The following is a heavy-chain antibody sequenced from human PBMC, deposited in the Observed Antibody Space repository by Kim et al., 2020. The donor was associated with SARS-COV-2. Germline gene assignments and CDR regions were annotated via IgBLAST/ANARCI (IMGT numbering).Heavy chain of an antibody. CDR3: ARDSEQWLADVSLSY. Sequence: GGSLRLSCAASGFTFSSYWMSWVRQAPGKGLEWVANIKQDGSEKYYVDSVKGRFTISRDNAKNSLYLQMNSLRAEDTAVYYCARDSEQWLADVSLSYWGQGTLVTVSS. J-gene: IGHJ4*02. CDR1: GFTFSSYW. V-gene: IGHV3-7*03. CDR2: IKQDGSEK. D-gene: IGHD6-19*01.